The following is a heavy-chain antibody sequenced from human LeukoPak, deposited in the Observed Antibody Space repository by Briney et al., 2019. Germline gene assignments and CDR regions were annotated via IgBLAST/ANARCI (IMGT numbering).Heavy chain of an antibody. V-gene: IGHV4-4*07. D-gene: IGHD6-19*01. Sequence: PSETLSLTCTVSGGSISSYYWSWIRQPAGKGLEWIGRIYTSGSTNYNPSLKSRVTMSVDTSKNQFSLKLSSVTAADTAMYYCAREDAVSSDDAFDLWGQGTMVTVS. J-gene: IGHJ3*01. CDR2: IYTSGST. CDR1: GGSISSYY. CDR3: AREDAVSSDDAFDL.